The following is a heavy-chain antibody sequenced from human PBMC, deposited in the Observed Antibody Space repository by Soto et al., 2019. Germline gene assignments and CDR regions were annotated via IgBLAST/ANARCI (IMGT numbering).Heavy chain of an antibody. V-gene: IGHV3-74*01. D-gene: IGHD5-12*01. Sequence: GESLKISCAASGFTFSSYWMHWVRQAPGKGLVWVSRINSDGSSTSYADSVKGRFTISRDNAKNTLYLQMNSLRAEDTAVYYCARRDSGYDPPCDYWGQGTLVTVSS. CDR3: ARRDSGYDPPCDY. CDR1: GFTFSSYW. CDR2: INSDGSST. J-gene: IGHJ4*02.